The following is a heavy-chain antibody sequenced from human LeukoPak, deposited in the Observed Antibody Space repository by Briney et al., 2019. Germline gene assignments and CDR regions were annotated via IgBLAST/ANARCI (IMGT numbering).Heavy chain of an antibody. D-gene: IGHD3-22*01. V-gene: IGHV3-9*01. CDR1: GSPFSSYA. CDR3: VRASYYYDPTGVGAVYL. CDR2: INLNSESL. J-gene: IGHJ3*01. Sequence: GGPLSSSGAAPGSPFSSYARNWVRQAPGKGLERVSVINLNSESLDNADSVKGRFTISREGTKKSLFLQINSLRAEQTAWYYFVRASYYYDPTGVGAVYLWGQGTMVTVSS.